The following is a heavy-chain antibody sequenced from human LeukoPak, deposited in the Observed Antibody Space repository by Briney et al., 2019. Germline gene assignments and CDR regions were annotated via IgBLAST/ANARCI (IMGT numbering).Heavy chain of an antibody. J-gene: IGHJ4*02. CDR3: AREGTVRFLEWLYTARPQNIFDY. CDR2: ISAYNGNT. V-gene: IGHV1-18*01. CDR1: GYTFTSYG. Sequence: ASVKVSCKASGYTFTSYGISWVRQAPGQGLEWMGWISAYNGNTNYAQKLQGRVTMTTDTSTSTAYMELRSLRSDDTAVYYCAREGTVRFLEWLYTARPQNIFDYWGQGTLVTVPS. D-gene: IGHD3-3*01.